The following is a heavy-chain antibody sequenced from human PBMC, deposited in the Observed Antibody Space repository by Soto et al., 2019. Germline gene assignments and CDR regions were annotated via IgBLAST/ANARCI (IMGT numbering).Heavy chain of an antibody. V-gene: IGHV3-23*01. CDR3: SKTASGTYSES. D-gene: IGHD1-26*01. CDR1: GFTFNNCG. Sequence: PGVSLRLSCVAYGFTFNNCGMNRVRQAPGKGLEWVSVISGSGITTYYADSVKCRFTISRDTSKNTLYLQMNILRAEDTAVYYCSKTASGTYSESWGQGT. CDR2: ISGSGITT. J-gene: IGHJ4*02.